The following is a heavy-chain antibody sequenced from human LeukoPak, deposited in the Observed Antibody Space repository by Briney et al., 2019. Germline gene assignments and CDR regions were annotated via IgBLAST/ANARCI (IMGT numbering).Heavy chain of an antibody. V-gene: IGHV3-74*01. CDR2: INSDGYST. Sequence: GGSLRLSCVASGFTFSSYWMHWVRQAPGKGLVWVSRINSDGYSTSYADSVKGRFTISRDNAKNTVYLQMNSLRAEDTAVYYCARDRRGYSGYGPGWFDPWGQGTLVTVSS. D-gene: IGHD5-12*01. CDR1: GFTFSSYW. J-gene: IGHJ5*02. CDR3: ARDRRGYSGYGPGWFDP.